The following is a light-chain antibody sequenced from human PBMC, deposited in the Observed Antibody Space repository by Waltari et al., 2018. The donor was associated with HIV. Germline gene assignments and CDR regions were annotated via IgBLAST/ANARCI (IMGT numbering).Light chain of an antibody. CDR3: VTWADRSSGPVV. CDR1: RSKIGSNY. Sequence: QSVLTQPPSASGTPGQRITISCSGSRSKIGSNYGPWSQHLPGTAPKLLIYRNNQRASGVPDRFSGSKSGTSASLAISGLRSEDEADYYCVTWADRSSGPVVFGGGTKVTVL. CDR2: RNN. V-gene: IGLV1-47*01. J-gene: IGLJ2*01.